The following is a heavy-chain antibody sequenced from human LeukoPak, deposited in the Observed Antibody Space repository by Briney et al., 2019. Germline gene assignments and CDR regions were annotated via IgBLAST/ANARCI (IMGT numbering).Heavy chain of an antibody. CDR1: GFTFSSYW. CDR2: IKQDGSEK. J-gene: IGHJ3*02. D-gene: IGHD1-7*01. CDR3: ARGGNWNYGSGFGI. Sequence: GGSLRLSCAAPGFTFSSYWMSWVRQAPGKGLEWVVNIKQDGSEKFYVASGKGRFTISRDNAKNSLYLQMNSLRAEDTAVYYCARGGNWNYGSGFGIWGQGTMVTVSS. V-gene: IGHV3-7*01.